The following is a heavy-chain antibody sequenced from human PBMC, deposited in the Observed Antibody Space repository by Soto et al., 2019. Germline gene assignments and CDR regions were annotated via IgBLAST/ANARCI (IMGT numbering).Heavy chain of an antibody. CDR1: GGTFSSYA. Sequence: SVKVSCKASGGTFSSYAISWVRQAPGQGLEWMGGIIPIFGTANYAQKFQGRVTITADKTTSTAYMELSSLRSEDTAVYYCARPHYCTNGVCYSWFDPWGQGTLVTVSS. CDR3: ARPHYCTNGVCYSWFDP. J-gene: IGHJ5*02. D-gene: IGHD2-8*01. V-gene: IGHV1-69*06. CDR2: IIPIFGTA.